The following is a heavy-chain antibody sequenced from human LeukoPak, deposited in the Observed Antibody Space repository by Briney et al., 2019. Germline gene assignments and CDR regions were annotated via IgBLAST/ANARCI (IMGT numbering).Heavy chain of an antibody. D-gene: IGHD4/OR15-4a*01. CDR2: IYSDNT. V-gene: IGHV3-53*01. J-gene: IGHJ4*02. CDR3: ARRAGAYSHPYDY. CDR1: GFTVSSNS. Sequence: PGGSLRLSCTVSGFTVSSNSRSWVRQAPGKGLEWVSFIYSDNTHYSYSVKGRFTISRDNSKNTLYLQMNSLRAEDTAVYYCARRAGAYSHPYDYWGQGTLVTVSS.